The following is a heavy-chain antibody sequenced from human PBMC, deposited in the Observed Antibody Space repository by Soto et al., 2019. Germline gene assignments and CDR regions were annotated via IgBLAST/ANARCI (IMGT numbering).Heavy chain of an antibody. CDR2: ISYDGSNK. CDR3: ARDRVTGIVGVGYFDY. V-gene: IGHV3-30-3*01. Sequence: GGSLRLSCAASGFTFSSYAMHWVRQAPGKGLEWVAVISYDGSNKYYADSVKGRFTISRDNSKNTLYLQMNSLRAEDTAVYYCARDRVTGIVGVGYFDYWGQGTLVTVSS. CDR1: GFTFSSYA. D-gene: IGHD1-26*01. J-gene: IGHJ4*02.